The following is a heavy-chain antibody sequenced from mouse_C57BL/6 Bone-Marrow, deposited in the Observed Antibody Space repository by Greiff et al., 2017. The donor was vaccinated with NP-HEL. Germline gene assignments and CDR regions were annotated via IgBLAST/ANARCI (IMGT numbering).Heavy chain of an antibody. CDR3: ARPLFTTVVAPMDY. Sequence: EVKLMESGAELVRPGSSVKMSCKTSGYTFTSYGINWVKQRPGQGLEWIGYIYIGNGYTEYNEKFKGKATLTSDTSSRTAYMQLSSLTSEDSAIYFCARPLFTTVVAPMDYWGQGTSVTVSS. J-gene: IGHJ4*01. CDR2: IYIGNGYT. V-gene: IGHV1-58*01. D-gene: IGHD1-1*01. CDR1: GYTFTSYG.